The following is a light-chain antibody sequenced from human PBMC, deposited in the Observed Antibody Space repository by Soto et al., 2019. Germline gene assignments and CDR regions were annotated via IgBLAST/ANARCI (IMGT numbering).Light chain of an antibody. V-gene: IGKV1-5*01. CDR3: QQYESYWT. Sequence: DIQMTQYPSTLSASVGDRVTITCRASRSISNWLAWYQQRPGIAPKLLIFDASILQSGVPSRFSGSGSGTEFTLSISRLQPDDFAIYYCQQYESYWTFGQGTKVDNK. CDR1: RSISNW. CDR2: DAS. J-gene: IGKJ1*01.